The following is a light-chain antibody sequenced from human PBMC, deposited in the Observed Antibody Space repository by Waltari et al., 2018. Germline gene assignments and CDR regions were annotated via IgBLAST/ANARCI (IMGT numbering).Light chain of an antibody. CDR2: DVN. V-gene: IGLV2-14*01. J-gene: IGLJ3*02. CDR1: SSDVGGYDY. Sequence: QSALTQPASVSGSPGQSITISCTGTSSDVGGYDYASWYQQNPGKAPKLMIYDVNNRPSGVSNRFSGSKSGNTASLTISGTQAEDEAYYYCSSYTSSSTLVFGGGTKLTVL. CDR3: SSYTSSSTLV.